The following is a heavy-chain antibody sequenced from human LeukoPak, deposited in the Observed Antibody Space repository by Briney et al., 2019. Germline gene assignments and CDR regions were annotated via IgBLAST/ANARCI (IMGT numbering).Heavy chain of an antibody. J-gene: IGHJ1*01. CDR3: VQTIPATIEH. CDR1: GGSISSSSYY. D-gene: IGHD1-14*01. V-gene: IGHV4-39*01. CDR2: IYPSGTT. Sequence: SETLSLTCTVSGGSISSSSYYWGWIRQPPGKGLECVGNIYPSGTTCYNPPLKSRVTISIDTSKSQFSLRLSSVTATDTAIYYCVQTIPATIEHWGQGTLVTVSS.